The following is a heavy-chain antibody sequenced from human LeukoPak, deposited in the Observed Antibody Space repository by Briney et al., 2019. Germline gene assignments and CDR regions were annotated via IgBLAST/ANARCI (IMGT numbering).Heavy chain of an antibody. CDR1: GYTFTGYY. J-gene: IGHJ5*02. Sequence: ASVKVSCKASGYTFTGYYMHWVRQAPGQGLEWMGWINPNSGGTNYAQKFQGRVTMTRDTSISTAYMELSRLRSDDTAVYYCARDVADSEESDSYGNGGFDPWGQGTLVTVSS. CDR2: INPNSGGT. V-gene: IGHV1-2*02. D-gene: IGHD5-18*01. CDR3: ARDVADSEESDSYGNGGFDP.